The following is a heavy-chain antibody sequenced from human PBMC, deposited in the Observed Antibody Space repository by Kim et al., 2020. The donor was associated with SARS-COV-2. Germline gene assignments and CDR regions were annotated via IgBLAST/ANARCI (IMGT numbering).Heavy chain of an antibody. J-gene: IGHJ4*02. V-gene: IGHV3-23*01. CDR3: VKGTPSIYGNFDY. CDR1: GFTFSTYA. Sequence: GGSLRLSCAASGFTFSTYAMTWVRQAPGKGLEWVPVITGSSENTYYADSVKGRFAISRDNSKNTLYLQMNSLRAEDTAVYYCVKGTPSIYGNFDYWGQGTLVTVSS. D-gene: IGHD2-2*02. CDR2: ITGSSENT.